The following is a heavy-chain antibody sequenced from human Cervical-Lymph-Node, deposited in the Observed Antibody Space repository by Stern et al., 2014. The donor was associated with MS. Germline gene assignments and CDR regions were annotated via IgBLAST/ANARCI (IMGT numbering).Heavy chain of an antibody. Sequence: QVQLVQSGAEVKKPGASVKVSCKASGYTFTSYGISWVRQAPGQGLEWMGWIHASNGNTNYAQKLQGRVTMTTDTSTSTAYMELRSLRSDDTAVYYCARADGYCSGGSCYDFFDYWGQGTLVTVSS. CDR1: GYTFTSYG. CDR3: ARADGYCSGGSCYDFFDY. CDR2: IHASNGNT. J-gene: IGHJ4*02. V-gene: IGHV1-18*04. D-gene: IGHD2-15*01.